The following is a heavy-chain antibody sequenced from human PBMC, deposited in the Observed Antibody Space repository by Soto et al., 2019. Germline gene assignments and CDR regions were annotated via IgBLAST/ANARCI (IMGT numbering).Heavy chain of an antibody. D-gene: IGHD2-15*01. Sequence: GGSLRLSCAASGFTFSSYSMNWVRQAPGKGLEWVSYISSSSSTIYYADSVKGRFTISRDNAKNSLYLQMNSLRDEDTAVYYCARDCRGGSCYSGYYYYRMDVWGQGTTVTVSS. CDR3: ARDCRGGSCYSGYYYYRMDV. V-gene: IGHV3-48*02. J-gene: IGHJ6*02. CDR2: ISSSSSTI. CDR1: GFTFSSYS.